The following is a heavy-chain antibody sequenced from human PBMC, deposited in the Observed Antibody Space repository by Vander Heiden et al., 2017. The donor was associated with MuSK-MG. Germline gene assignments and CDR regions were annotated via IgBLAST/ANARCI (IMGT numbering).Heavy chain of an antibody. V-gene: IGHV2-70*04. CDR1: GFSVSTNGVR. CDR3: ARADVVTPTTFDY. CDR2: IDWDDDE. D-gene: IGHD2-21*02. J-gene: IGHJ4*02. Sequence: QVTLTESGPALVRPTQTLTLTCTFSGFSVSTNGVRVSWIRQAPGKALEWLARIDWDDDEYYNSSLRARLTVSKDTSKNQVVLTMTNMDPVDTATYYCARADVVTPTTFDYWGQGTLVTVTS.